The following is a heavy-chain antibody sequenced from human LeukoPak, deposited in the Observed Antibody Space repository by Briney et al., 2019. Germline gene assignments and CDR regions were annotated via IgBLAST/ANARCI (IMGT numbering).Heavy chain of an antibody. Sequence: ASVKVSCKASGYTFTSYGISWVRQAPGQGLEWMGWISAYNGNTNYAQKPQGRVTMTTDTSTSTAYMELRSLRSDDTAVYYCARDRARMYYYDSSGWYYFDYWGQGTLVTVSS. CDR1: GYTFTSYG. D-gene: IGHD3-22*01. J-gene: IGHJ4*02. V-gene: IGHV1-18*01. CDR2: ISAYNGNT. CDR3: ARDRARMYYYDSSGWYYFDY.